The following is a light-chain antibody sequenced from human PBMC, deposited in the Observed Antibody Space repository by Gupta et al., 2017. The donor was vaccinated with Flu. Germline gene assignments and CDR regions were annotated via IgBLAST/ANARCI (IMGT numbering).Light chain of an antibody. CDR3: QQRKNWPPLT. CDR1: QSANTN. V-gene: IGKV3-15*01. CDR2: GAS. J-gene: IGKJ1*01. Sequence: ATLSVSPGERATLSCRASQSANTNIAWYQHKPAQAPRLLIYGASTRATGVPARFSGSGSGTEFTLTISSLQPEDFAVYYCQQRKNWPPLTFGPGTRVEIK.